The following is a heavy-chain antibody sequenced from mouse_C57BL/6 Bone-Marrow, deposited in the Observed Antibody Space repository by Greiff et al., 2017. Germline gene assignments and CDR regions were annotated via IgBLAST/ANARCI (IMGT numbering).Heavy chain of an antibody. Sequence: QVQLQQPGAELVRPGTSVKLSCKASGYTFTSYWMHWVKQRPGQGLEWIGVIDPSDSYTNYNQKFKGKATLTVDTSSSTAYMQLSSLTSEDSAVYYCARENYYDRSTPYYFDYWGQGTTLTVSS. CDR1: GYTFTSYW. CDR3: ARENYYDRSTPYYFDY. V-gene: IGHV1-59*01. CDR2: IDPSDSYT. J-gene: IGHJ2*01. D-gene: IGHD1-1*01.